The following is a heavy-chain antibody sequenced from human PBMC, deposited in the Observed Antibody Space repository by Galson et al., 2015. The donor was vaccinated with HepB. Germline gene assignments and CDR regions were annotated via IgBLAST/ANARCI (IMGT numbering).Heavy chain of an antibody. CDR1: GYTFTSNG. V-gene: IGHV1-18*01. CDR3: ARDSRLELRLNNYFSYGMDV. Sequence: SVKVSCKASGYTFTSNGLSWIRQAPGPGLEWMGWFSGYDGSTNYAQRFQGRVTMTADASTGTAYLELRNLRSDDTAVYYCARDSRLELRLNNYFSYGMDVWGQGSAVIVSS. D-gene: IGHD1-1*01. CDR2: FSGYDGST. J-gene: IGHJ6*02.